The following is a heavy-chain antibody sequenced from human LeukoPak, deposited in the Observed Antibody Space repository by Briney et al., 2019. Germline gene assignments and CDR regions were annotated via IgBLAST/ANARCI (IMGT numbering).Heavy chain of an antibody. CDR2: ISGSGGST. J-gene: IGHJ1*01. CDR3: AKDLPNPGTSRHFQY. Sequence: GGTLRLSCAASGFTFTSYAMSWVRQAPGKGLEWVSSISGSGGSTYYADSVKGRFTISRDNSKNTLYLQMNSLRAEDTAVYYCAKDLPNPGTSRHFQYWGQGTLVTVSS. V-gene: IGHV3-23*01. CDR1: GFTFTSYA. D-gene: IGHD2-8*01.